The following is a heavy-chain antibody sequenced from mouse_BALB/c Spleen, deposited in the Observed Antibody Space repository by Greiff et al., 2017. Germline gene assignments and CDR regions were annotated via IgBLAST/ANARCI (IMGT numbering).Heavy chain of an antibody. V-gene: IGHV5-9*03. CDR1: GFTFSSYT. CDR2: ISSGGGNT. D-gene: IGHD2-14*01. Sequence: DVMLVESGGGLVKPGGSLKLSCAASGFTFSSYTMSWVRQTPEKRLEWVATISSGGGNTYYPDSVKGRFTISRDNAKNNLYLQMSSLRSEDTALYYCARDDRYDEGYYAMDYWGQGTSVTVSS. J-gene: IGHJ4*01. CDR3: ARDDRYDEGYYAMDY.